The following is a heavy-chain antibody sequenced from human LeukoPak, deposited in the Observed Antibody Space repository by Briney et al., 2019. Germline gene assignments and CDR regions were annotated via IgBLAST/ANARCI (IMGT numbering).Heavy chain of an antibody. Sequence: SETLSLTCTVSGGSISSGGYYWSWIRQHPGKGLEWIGYIYYSGSTYYNPSLKSRVTISVDTSKNQFSLKLGSVTAADTAVYYCAREIRNVIVERGYFDYWGQGTLVTVSS. D-gene: IGHD3-22*01. CDR2: IYYSGST. J-gene: IGHJ4*02. CDR3: AREIRNVIVERGYFDY. CDR1: GGSISSGGYY. V-gene: IGHV4-31*03.